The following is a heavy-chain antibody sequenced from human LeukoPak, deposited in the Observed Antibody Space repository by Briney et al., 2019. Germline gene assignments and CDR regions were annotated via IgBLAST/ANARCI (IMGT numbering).Heavy chain of an antibody. CDR3: ARGYSSSWYGALWFDP. D-gene: IGHD6-13*01. J-gene: IGHJ5*02. CDR2: ISDYNVNT. CDR1: GYTFPSYG. Sequence: ASVKVSCKASGYTFPSYGISWVRQAPGQGLEWMGWISDYNVNTNFAQKVQGRVTMTTDTSTSTAYMELSRLRSDDTAVYYCARGYSSSWYGALWFDPWGQGTLVTVSS. V-gene: IGHV1-18*01.